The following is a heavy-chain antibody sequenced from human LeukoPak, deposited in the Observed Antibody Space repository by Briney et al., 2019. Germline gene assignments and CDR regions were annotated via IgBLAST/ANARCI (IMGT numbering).Heavy chain of an antibody. CDR3: AREGPSLIAAAGIGYYFDY. V-gene: IGHV3-30*01. Sequence: GSLRLSCAASGFTFSSYAMHWVRQAPGKGLEWVAVISYDGSNKYYADSVKGRFTISRDNSKNTLYLQMNSLRAEDTAVYYCAREGPSLIAAAGIGYYFDYWGQGTLVTVSS. J-gene: IGHJ4*02. CDR2: ISYDGSNK. D-gene: IGHD6-13*01. CDR1: GFTFSSYA.